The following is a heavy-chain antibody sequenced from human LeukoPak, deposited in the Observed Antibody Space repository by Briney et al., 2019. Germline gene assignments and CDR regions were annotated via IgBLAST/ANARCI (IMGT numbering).Heavy chain of an antibody. J-gene: IGHJ4*02. CDR3: ASDMVVYGSSWTEARDFAY. D-gene: IGHD6-13*01. CDR2: IRSSGNTI. Sequence: GGSLRLSWSASGFTFSTYEMNWVRQAPGKGLGWVSYIRSSGNTIYYGDSVKGRSTISRDNAKNSLNLQMNSLRAEDTAVYHCASDMVVYGSSWTEARDFAYWGQGTLVTVSS. CDR1: GFTFSTYE. V-gene: IGHV3-48*03.